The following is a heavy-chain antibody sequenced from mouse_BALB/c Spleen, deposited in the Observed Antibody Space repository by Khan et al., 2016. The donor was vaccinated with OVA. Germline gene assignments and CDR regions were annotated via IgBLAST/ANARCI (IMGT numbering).Heavy chain of an antibody. CDR1: GFTFSTYA. J-gene: IGHJ3*01. CDR3: ARSPYGNFAY. V-gene: IGHV5-9-3*01. D-gene: IGHD2-1*01. Sequence: EVELVESGGGLVKPGGSLKLSCAASGFTFSTYAMSWVRQTPEKRLEWVATISSDGDYTYFPDNVTGRFNISRDNAKNTLCLQMTSLRSEDTAMYYCARSPYGNFAYWGQGTLVTVSA. CDR2: ISSDGDYT.